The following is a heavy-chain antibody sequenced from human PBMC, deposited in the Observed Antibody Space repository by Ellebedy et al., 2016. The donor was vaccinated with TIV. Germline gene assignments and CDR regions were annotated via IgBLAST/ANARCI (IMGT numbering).Heavy chain of an antibody. CDR3: AREEWDGYDPLDYYYYGMDV. J-gene: IGHJ6*02. CDR1: GYTFTNYG. CDR2: ISAYNGNT. V-gene: IGHV1-18*01. Sequence: ASVKVSCXASGYTFTNYGISWVRQAPEQGLEWMGWISAYNGNTDYAQKFQGRIMMTTDTSRKTAYMELASLRSDDTAVYYCAREEWDGYDPLDYYYYGMDVWGQGTTVTVSS. D-gene: IGHD5-12*01.